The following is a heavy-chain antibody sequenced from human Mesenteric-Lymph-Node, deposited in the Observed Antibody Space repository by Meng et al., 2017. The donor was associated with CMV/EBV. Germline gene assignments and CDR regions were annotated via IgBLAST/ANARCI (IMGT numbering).Heavy chain of an antibody. J-gene: IGHJ4*02. D-gene: IGHD3-22*01. CDR1: GDSVSSNSAV. CDR2: TYYRSKWYN. Sequence: SQTPSLTCVISGDSVSSNSAVWNWIRQSPSRGLEWLGRTYYRSKWYNDYAVSLKSRITINPDTSKNQFSLHLNSVSPEDTAVYYCARFHYYDNSGFDYWGQGTLVTVSS. V-gene: IGHV6-1*01. CDR3: ARFHYYDNSGFDY.